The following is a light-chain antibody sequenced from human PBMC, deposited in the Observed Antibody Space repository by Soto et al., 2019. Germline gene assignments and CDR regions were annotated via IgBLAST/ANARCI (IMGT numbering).Light chain of an antibody. V-gene: IGKV1-5*03. CDR3: QQYSSDYATCT. CDR2: KAS. CDR1: QSISSW. J-gene: IGKJ1*01. Sequence: DIQMTQSPSTLSASVGDRVTITCRASQSISSWLAWYQQKPGKDPKLLIYKASSLEGGVPPRFSGSGSGTEFNLTISSLQPDDFATYYCQQYSSDYATCTFGHGTKVEIK.